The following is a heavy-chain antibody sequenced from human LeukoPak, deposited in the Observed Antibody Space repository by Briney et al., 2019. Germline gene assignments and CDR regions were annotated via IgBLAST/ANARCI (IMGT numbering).Heavy chain of an antibody. D-gene: IGHD4-17*01. CDR2: IWYDGSNK. CDR1: GFTFSSYG. Sequence: GGSLRLSCAASGFTFSSYGMHWVRQAPGKGLEWVAVIWYDGSNKYYADSVKGRFTISRDNSKNTLYLQMNSLRAEDTAVYYCAKDRGGSGDYQGYWGQGTLVTVSS. J-gene: IGHJ4*02. CDR3: AKDRGGSGDYQGY. V-gene: IGHV3-33*06.